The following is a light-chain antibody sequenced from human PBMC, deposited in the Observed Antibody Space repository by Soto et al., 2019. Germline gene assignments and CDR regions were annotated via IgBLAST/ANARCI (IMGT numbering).Light chain of an antibody. CDR3: QQYNNWPLT. V-gene: IGKV3-15*01. Sequence: EIVMTQSPTLSVSPGEGATLSCRASQSVSNNLAWYQQKPGQAPRLLIYGASTRATGIPARFSGSGSGTEFTLTMSSLLSEDFAVYYCQQYNNWPLTFAQGTRLEIK. CDR2: GAS. J-gene: IGKJ5*01. CDR1: QSVSNN.